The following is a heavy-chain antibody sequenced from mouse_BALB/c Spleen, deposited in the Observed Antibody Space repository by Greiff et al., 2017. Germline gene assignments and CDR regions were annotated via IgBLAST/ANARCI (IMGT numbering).Heavy chain of an antibody. D-gene: IGHD2-10*01. CDR2: IWSDGST. V-gene: IGHV2-6-2*01. CDR1: GFSLTSYG. J-gene: IGHJ4*01. CDR3: ARHTYYGNFYAMDY. Sequence: VQLQESGPDLVAPSQSLSITCTVSGFSLTSYGVHWVRQPPGKGLEWLVVIWSDGSTTYNSALKSRLSISKDNSKSQVFLKMNSLQTDDTAMYYCARHTYYGNFYAMDYWGQGTSVTVSS.